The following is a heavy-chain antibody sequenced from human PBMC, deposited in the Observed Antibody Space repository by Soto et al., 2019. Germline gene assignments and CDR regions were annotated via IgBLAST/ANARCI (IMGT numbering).Heavy chain of an antibody. CDR2: IYPGDSDT. J-gene: IGHJ6*02. CDR3: ARRIQDTSYYYYGMDV. CDR1: GYSFTSYW. V-gene: IGHV5-51*01. Sequence: GESLKISCKGSGYSFTSYWIGWVRQMPGKGLEWMGIIYPGDSDTRYSPSFQGQVTISADKSISTAYLQWRSLKASDTAMYYCARRIQDTSYYYYGMDVWGQGTTVTV. D-gene: IGHD5-18*01.